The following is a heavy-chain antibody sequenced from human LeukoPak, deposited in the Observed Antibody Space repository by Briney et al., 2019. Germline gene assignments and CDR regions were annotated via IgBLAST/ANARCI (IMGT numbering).Heavy chain of an antibody. CDR3: ATYDQKLAFDN. Sequence: SETLSLTCIVAGGSMSSYYWSWIRQPAGKGLEWIGRMYTDGSTNYNPFLNSRVTMSVDTSKKHFSLRLNSVTAADTAVYYCATYDQKLAFDNWGQGTLVTVSS. D-gene: IGHD6-13*01. CDR1: GGSMSSYY. J-gene: IGHJ4*02. CDR2: MYTDGST. V-gene: IGHV4-4*07.